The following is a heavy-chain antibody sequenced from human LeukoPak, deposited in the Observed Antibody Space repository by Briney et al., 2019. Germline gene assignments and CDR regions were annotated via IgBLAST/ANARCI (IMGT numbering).Heavy chain of an antibody. V-gene: IGHV3-21*04. CDR2: ISSSSSYI. Sequence: GGSLRLSCAASGFTFSSYSMNWVRQAPGKGLEWVSSISSSSSYIYYADSVKGRFTISRDNSKNTLYLQMNSLRAEDTAVYYRAKDRGIISDYWGQGTLVTVSS. CDR1: GFTFSSYS. CDR3: AKDRGIISDY. J-gene: IGHJ4*02. D-gene: IGHD3-10*01.